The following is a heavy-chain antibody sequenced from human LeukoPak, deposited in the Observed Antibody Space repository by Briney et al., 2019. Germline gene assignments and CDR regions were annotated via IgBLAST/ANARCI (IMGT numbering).Heavy chain of an antibody. CDR1: GGSISSDY. V-gene: IGHV4-59*01. Sequence: KPSETLSLTCTVSGGSISSDYWRWIRQSPGKGLEWSGYIYYSGTTSYNPSLKSRVTISLDTSMNQFSLKLSSVTAADTASYYCARVAKRGSPDYWGRGTRVSVPS. CDR2: IYYSGTT. D-gene: IGHD3-10*01. J-gene: IGHJ4*02. CDR3: ARVAKRGSPDY.